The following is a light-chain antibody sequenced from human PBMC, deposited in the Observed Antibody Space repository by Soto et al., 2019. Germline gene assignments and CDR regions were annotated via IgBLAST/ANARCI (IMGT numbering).Light chain of an antibody. V-gene: IGLV2-14*01. Sequence: QSALTQPASVSGSPGQSITISCTGTSSDVGGYNYVSWYQQHPGKAPKLMIYDVSNRPSGVSDRVSGSKSGSTASLTISGVQAEDEADYYCSSYTSSRALLYVFGTGTKVTVL. CDR1: SSDVGGYNY. CDR2: DVS. J-gene: IGLJ1*01. CDR3: SSYTSSRALLYV.